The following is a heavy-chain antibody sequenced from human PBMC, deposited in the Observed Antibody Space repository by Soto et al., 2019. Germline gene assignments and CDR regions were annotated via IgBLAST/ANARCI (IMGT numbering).Heavy chain of an antibody. D-gene: IGHD3-22*01. CDR3: TSAPYDSSGPWTDY. Sequence: EVQLVESGGGLVKPGGSLRLSCAASGFTFSNAWMSWVHQAPGKGLEWVGRIKSKTDGGTTDYAAPVKGRFTISRDDSKNTLYLQMNSLKTEDTAVYYCTSAPYDSSGPWTDYWGQGTLVTVSS. V-gene: IGHV3-15*01. J-gene: IGHJ4*02. CDR1: GFTFSNAW. CDR2: IKSKTDGGTT.